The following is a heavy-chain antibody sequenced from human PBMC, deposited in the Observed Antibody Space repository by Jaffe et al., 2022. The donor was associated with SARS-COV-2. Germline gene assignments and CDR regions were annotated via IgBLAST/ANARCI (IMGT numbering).Heavy chain of an antibody. V-gene: IGHV3-21*01. Sequence: EVQLVESGGGLVKPGGSLRLSCAASGFTFSSYSMNWVRQAPGKGLEWVSSISSSSSYIYYADSVKGRFTISRDNAKNSLYLQMNSLRAEDTAVYYCARGQRGTHCGDYWGQGTLVTVSS. D-gene: IGHD1-1*01. CDR3: ARGQRGTHCGDY. CDR1: GFTFSSYS. J-gene: IGHJ4*02. CDR2: ISSSSSYI.